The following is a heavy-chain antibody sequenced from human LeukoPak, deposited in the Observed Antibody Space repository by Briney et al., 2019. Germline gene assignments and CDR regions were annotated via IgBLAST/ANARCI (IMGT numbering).Heavy chain of an antibody. CDR2: ISWDGGST. Sequence: ESLRLSCAASGFTFDDYAMHWVRQAPGKGLEWVSLISWDGGSTYYADSVKGRFTISRDNSKNSLYLQMNSLRAEDTALYYCAKGTSSWHEFDYWGQGTLVTVSS. D-gene: IGHD6-13*01. V-gene: IGHV3-43D*03. J-gene: IGHJ4*02. CDR1: GFTFDDYA. CDR3: AKGTSSWHEFDY.